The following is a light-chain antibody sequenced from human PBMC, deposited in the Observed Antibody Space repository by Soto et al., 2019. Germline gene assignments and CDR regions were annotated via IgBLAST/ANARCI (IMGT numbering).Light chain of an antibody. CDR2: GNS. CDR1: SSNIGAGYD. Sequence: QPVLTQPPSVSGAPGQRVTISCTGSSSNIGAGYDVHWYQQLPGTAPKLLISGNSNRPSGVPDRFSGSKSGTSASLAITGLQAEDEADDYCQSYDSRLSGWVFGGGTQLTVL. J-gene: IGLJ3*02. V-gene: IGLV1-40*01. CDR3: QSYDSRLSGWV.